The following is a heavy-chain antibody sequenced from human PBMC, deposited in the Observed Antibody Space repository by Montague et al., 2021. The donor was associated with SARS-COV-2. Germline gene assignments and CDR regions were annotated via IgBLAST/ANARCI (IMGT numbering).Heavy chain of an antibody. J-gene: IGHJ5*02. D-gene: IGHD4-17*01. Sequence: SETLSLTCTVSGGSISSYYWNWIRQSPGKGLEWIGYIYYSGSTKYNPSLKSRVTISVDTSKSQMSLRLNSVTAADTAVYYCARHRNYGDHSLDNWFHPWGQGTLVTVSS. CDR2: IYYSGST. V-gene: IGHV4-59*01. CDR1: GGSISSYY. CDR3: ARHRNYGDHSLDNWFHP.